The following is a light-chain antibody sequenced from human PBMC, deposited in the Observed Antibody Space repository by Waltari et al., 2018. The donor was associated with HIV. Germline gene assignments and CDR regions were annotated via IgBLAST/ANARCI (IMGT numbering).Light chain of an antibody. J-gene: IGLJ3*02. CDR3: AAWDDSLNGPV. CDR2: SNN. V-gene: IGLV1-44*01. CDR1: TATIGSNT. Sequence: QSVLTQPPSASGTPGQRVTISCSGSTATIGSNTINWYHQLQGTAPNLRIYSNNRRPSGVPDRFSGSKSGTSASLAMSGLQSEDEADYSCAAWDDSLNGPVFGGGTKLTVL.